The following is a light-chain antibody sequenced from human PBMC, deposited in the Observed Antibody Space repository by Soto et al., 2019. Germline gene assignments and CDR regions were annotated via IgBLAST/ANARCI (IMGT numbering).Light chain of an antibody. J-gene: IGKJ2*01. CDR3: QQYHYWPRYT. CDR1: QSVSTN. CDR2: GAS. V-gene: IGKV3-15*01. Sequence: EVVMTQSPGTLSVSPGERATLSCRASQSVSTNLAWYQQKPGQAPRLLIYGASTRATGIPARFSGSGSGTEFTLTISSLQSEDFAGYYCQQYHYWPRYTGGQGTKLEI.